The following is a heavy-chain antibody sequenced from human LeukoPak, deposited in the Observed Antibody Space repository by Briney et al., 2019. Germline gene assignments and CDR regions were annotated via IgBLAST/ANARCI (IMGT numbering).Heavy chain of an antibody. Sequence: SETLSLTCTVSGGSIVGYYWSWIRQPPGKGLEWIAYIYSSGHTISNPSLQSRVTMSLDTSRNQFSLKLSSVTAADTAVYYCAILPLLYYYGMDVWGQGTTVTVSS. CDR2: IYSSGHT. CDR1: GGSIVGYY. V-gene: IGHV4-59*08. J-gene: IGHJ6*02. D-gene: IGHD2-15*01. CDR3: AILPLLYYYGMDV.